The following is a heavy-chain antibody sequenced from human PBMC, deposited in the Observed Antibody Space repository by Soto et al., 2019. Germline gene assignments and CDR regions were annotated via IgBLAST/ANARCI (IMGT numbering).Heavy chain of an antibody. CDR1: AYTFTDYG. CDR3: ASSLRFLESYYYYGMDV. D-gene: IGHD3-3*01. CDR2: ISAYNGNT. J-gene: IGHJ6*02. Sequence: ASVKVSCMASAYTFTDYGISWVRQAPGQGLEWMGWISAYNGNTNYAPKLQGRVTMTTDTSTSTAYMELRSLRSDDTAVYYCASSLRFLESYYYYGMDVWGQGTTVTVSS. V-gene: IGHV1-18*01.